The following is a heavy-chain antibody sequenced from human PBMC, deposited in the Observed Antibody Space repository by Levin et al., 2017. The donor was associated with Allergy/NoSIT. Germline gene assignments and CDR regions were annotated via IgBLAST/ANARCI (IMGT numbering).Heavy chain of an antibody. V-gene: IGHV3-23*01. D-gene: IGHD3-3*01. J-gene: IGHJ1*01. CDR3: AKDPHSYYDFWSGPQYFQH. Sequence: LSLTCAASGFTFSSYAMSWVRQAPGKGLEWVSAISGSGGSTYYADSVKGRFTISRDNSKNTLYLQMNSPRAEDTAVYYCAKDPHSYYDFWSGPQYFQHWGQGTLVTVSS. CDR1: GFTFSSYA. CDR2: ISGSGGST.